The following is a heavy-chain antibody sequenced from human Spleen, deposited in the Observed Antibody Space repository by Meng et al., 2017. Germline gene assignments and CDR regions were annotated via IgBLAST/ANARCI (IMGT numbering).Heavy chain of an antibody. V-gene: IGHV4-34*01. CDR2: INHSGST. J-gene: IGHJ4*02. CDR1: GGSFSGYS. D-gene: IGHD6-13*01. Sequence: QVQLQQWGAGLLKPSETLSLTCAVYGGSFSGYSWSWIRQPPGKGLEWIGEINHSGSTNYNPSLKSRVTISVDTSKNQFSLKLSSVTAADTAVYYCARSIAAVPFDYWGQGTLVTVSS. CDR3: ARSIAAVPFDY.